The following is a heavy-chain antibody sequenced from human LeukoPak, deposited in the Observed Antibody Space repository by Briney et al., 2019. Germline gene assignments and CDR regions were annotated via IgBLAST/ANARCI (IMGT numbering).Heavy chain of an antibody. D-gene: IGHD6-6*01. J-gene: IGHJ4*02. CDR2: VDPEDGEA. CDR3: ATGSSSSNPDY. V-gene: IGHV1-69-2*01. CDR1: GNSFTDSH. Sequence: ASVKVPCKISGNSFTDSHMHWIQQAPGKGLGWVGLVDPEDGEAIYSEKFQGRGTINPDTSADTSYIELSSLRSDDTAVYYCATGSSSSNPDYGGQGTLVTVSS.